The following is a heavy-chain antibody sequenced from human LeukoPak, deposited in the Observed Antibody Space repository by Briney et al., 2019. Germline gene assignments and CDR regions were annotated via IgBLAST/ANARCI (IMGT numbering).Heavy chain of an antibody. CDR2: INPSGGST. J-gene: IGHJ4*02. V-gene: IGHV1-46*01. CDR3: ARASRDGYNFDY. D-gene: IGHD5-24*01. Sequence: ASVRVSCKASGYTFTSYYMHWVRQAPGEGLEWMGIINPSGGSTSYAQKFQGRVTMTRDTSTSTVYMELSSLRSEDTAVYYCARASRDGYNFDYWGQGTLVTVSS. CDR1: GYTFTSYY.